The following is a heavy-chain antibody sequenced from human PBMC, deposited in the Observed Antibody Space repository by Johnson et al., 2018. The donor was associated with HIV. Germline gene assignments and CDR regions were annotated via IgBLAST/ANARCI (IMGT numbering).Heavy chain of an antibody. CDR3: AREGTLGAFDI. D-gene: IGHD1-1*01. CDR2: IRYDGRNK. J-gene: IGHJ3*02. V-gene: IGHV3-30*02. Sequence: QVQLVESGGGVVQPGGSLRLSCAASGFTFSSYGMHWVRQAPGQGLEWVAFIRYDGRNKYYADSVKGRFTISRDNAKNSLYLQMNTLRAEDTAVYYCAREGTLGAFDIWGQGTMVTVSS. CDR1: GFTFSSYG.